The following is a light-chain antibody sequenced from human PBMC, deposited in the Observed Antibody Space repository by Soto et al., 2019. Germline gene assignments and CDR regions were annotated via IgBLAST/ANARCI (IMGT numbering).Light chain of an antibody. Sequence: DIQMTQPPSTLSASVGDRVTITCRASQSISNWLAWYQQKPGKAPKLLIYDASSLESGVPSRFSGSGSGTEFTLTINSLQPEDFATYYCQKYNSFWTFGQGTKVDIK. CDR2: DAS. CDR3: QKYNSFWT. V-gene: IGKV1-5*01. CDR1: QSISNW. J-gene: IGKJ1*01.